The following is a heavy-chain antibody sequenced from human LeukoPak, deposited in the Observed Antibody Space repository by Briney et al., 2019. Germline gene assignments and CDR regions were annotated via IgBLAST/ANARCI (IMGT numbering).Heavy chain of an antibody. CDR2: ISDNGRRT. Sequence: GGSLRLSCAASGFTFSNFGLNWVRQAPGKGLEWVAFISDNGRRTYYLESVKGLFTISRDDSKNTLYLQMNSLRVEDTAVYYCARDRIGKYSIDYWGQGTLVTVSS. D-gene: IGHD2-15*01. V-gene: IGHV3-33*08. CDR1: GFTFSNFG. J-gene: IGHJ4*02. CDR3: ARDRIGKYSIDY.